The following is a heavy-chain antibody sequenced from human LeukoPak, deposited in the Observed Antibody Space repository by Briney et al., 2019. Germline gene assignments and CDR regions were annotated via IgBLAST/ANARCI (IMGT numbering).Heavy chain of an antibody. CDR3: ASLGYSKRYYYGMDV. J-gene: IGHJ6*02. CDR1: GFTFSSYW. V-gene: IGHV3-74*01. D-gene: IGHD4-11*01. CDR2: INSDGSST. Sequence: GGSLRLSCAASGFTFSSYWMHWVRHAPGKGLVWVSRINSDGSSTSYADSVKGRFTISRDNAKNTLYLQMNSLRAEDTALYYCASLGYSKRYYYGMDVWGQGTTVTVSS.